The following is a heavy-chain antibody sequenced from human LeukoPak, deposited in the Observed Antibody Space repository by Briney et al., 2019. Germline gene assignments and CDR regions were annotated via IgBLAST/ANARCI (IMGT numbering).Heavy chain of an antibody. CDR1: GGSISSDSYY. CDR3: ARSGYYDPDY. CDR2: IYTSGST. D-gene: IGHD3-22*01. J-gene: IGHJ4*02. Sequence: SQTLSLTCSVSGGSISSDSYYWSWIRQPAGKGLEWVGRIYTSGSTNYNPSLKSRVTISVDTSKNQFSLKLSSVTAADTAVYYCARSGYYDPDYWGQGTLVTVSS. V-gene: IGHV4-61*02.